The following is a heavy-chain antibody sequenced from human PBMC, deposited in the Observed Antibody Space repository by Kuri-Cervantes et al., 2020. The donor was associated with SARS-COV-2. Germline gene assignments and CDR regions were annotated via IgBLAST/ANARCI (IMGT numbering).Heavy chain of an antibody. CDR1: GGSISSYY. D-gene: IGHD3-3*01. J-gene: IGHJ5*02. V-gene: IGHV4-4*07. CDR2: IYTSGST. Sequence: SETLSLTCTVPGGSISSYYWSWIRQPAGKGLEWIGRIYTSGSTNYNPSIKSWVTMSVDTSKNQFSLKLSSVTAADTAVYYCARGRAQITIFGVFSMDWFDPWGQGTLVTVSS. CDR3: ARGRAQITIFGVFSMDWFDP.